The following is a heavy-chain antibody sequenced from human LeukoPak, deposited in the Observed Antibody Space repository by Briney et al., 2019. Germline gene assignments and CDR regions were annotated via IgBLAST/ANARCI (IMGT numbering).Heavy chain of an antibody. CDR2: ISSSSSYI. D-gene: IGHD4-17*01. CDR3: ARTPLDDYGDYFDY. V-gene: IGHV3-21*01. J-gene: IGHJ4*02. Sequence: QPGGSLRLSCAASGFTFSSYRMNWVRQAPGEGLEWVSSISSSSSYIYYADSVKGRFTISRDNAKNSLYLQMNSLRAEDTAVYYCARTPLDDYGDYFDYWGQGTLVTVSS. CDR1: GFTFSSYR.